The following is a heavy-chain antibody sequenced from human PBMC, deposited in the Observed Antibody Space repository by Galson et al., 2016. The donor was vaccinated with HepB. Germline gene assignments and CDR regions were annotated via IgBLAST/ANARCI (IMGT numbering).Heavy chain of an antibody. J-gene: IGHJ3*02. CDR2: ISSSSSYI. Sequence: SLRLSCAASGFTFSSHAMNWIRQAPGKGLEWVSYISSSSSYIYYADAVKGRFIISRDNAKKSLYLQMNNLRAEDTALYYCASERLDSSGYSYPDAFEIWGLGTMVTVSS. CDR3: ASERLDSSGYSYPDAFEI. D-gene: IGHD3-22*01. CDR1: GFTFSSHA. V-gene: IGHV3-21*01.